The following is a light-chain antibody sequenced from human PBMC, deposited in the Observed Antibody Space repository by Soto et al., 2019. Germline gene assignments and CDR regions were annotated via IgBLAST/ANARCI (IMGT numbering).Light chain of an antibody. CDR3: QQRSSRPPT. Sequence: EILLTQSPATLSLSPGERATLSCRASQRVSNYIAWYQQKPGQAPRLLIFDASNRATGLPARFSGSASGTDFTLIISSLDPEDFAIYYCQQRSSRPPTFGGGTKVEIK. CDR1: QRVSNY. CDR2: DAS. J-gene: IGKJ4*01. V-gene: IGKV3-11*01.